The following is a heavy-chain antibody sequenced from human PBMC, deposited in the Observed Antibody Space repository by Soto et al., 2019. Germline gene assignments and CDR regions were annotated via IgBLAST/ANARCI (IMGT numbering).Heavy chain of an antibody. CDR1: GFTFSSYA. CDR3: AKKGLGSLKTYCSGSGCHYAFDI. D-gene: IGHD2-15*01. V-gene: IGHV3-23*01. Sequence: EVQLLESGGGLVQPGGSLRLSCAASGFTFSSYAMSWVRQAPGKGLEWVSTISGGGDGAYYADSVKGHFTISRDNSKNTLYLQMNSLIAEDTATYYCAKKGLGSLKTYCSGSGCHYAFDIWGQGTMVTVSS. J-gene: IGHJ3*02. CDR2: ISGGGDGA.